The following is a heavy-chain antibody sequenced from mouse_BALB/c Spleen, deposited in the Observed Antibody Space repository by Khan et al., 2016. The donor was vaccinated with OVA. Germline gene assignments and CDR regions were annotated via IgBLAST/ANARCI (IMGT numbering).Heavy chain of an antibody. CDR1: GYTFTSYV. CDR2: IYTYNDDT. D-gene: IGHD2-14*01. V-gene: IGHV1S136*01. CDR3: ARNYRYDVYFDY. J-gene: IGHJ2*01. Sequence: VQLKQSGPELVKPGASVKMSCKASGYTFTSYVIHWVKQKPGQGLEWIGYIYTYNDDTKSNEKFKGKATLTSDKSSSTAYMELRSLTSEDSAVYYCARNYRYDVYFDYWGQGTTLTVSS.